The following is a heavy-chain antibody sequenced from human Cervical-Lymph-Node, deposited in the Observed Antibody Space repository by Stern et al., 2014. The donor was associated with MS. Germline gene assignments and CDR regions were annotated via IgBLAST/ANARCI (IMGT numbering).Heavy chain of an antibody. CDR2: FDTENDET. J-gene: IGHJ3*02. Sequence: DQLVESWAEVKKPGVSVKVSCKVSGYSLSEISMHWVRQAPGKGLEWMGGFDTENDETVYAQNFQGRLTMTEDTSTDTAYMELSSLRSEDTAVYYCAGGGGTIDIWGQGTPVIVSS. CDR3: AGGGGTIDI. V-gene: IGHV1-24*01. CDR1: GYSLSEIS. D-gene: IGHD1-26*01.